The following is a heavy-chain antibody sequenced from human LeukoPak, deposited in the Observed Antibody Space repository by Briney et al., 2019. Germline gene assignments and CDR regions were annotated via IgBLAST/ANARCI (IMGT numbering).Heavy chain of an antibody. CDR1: GYTFTAYY. J-gene: IGHJ6*02. CDR2: INPNSGGI. V-gene: IGHV1-2*02. Sequence: GASVKVSCKAFGYTFTAYYMHWVRQAPGQGLEWMGWINPNSGGINYAQKFQGRVTMTRDASISTAYMELSRLRSDDTAVYYCASVTYYDSSNPPGTNYYYGMDVWGQGTTVTVSS. CDR3: ASVTYYDSSNPPGTNYYYGMDV. D-gene: IGHD3-22*01.